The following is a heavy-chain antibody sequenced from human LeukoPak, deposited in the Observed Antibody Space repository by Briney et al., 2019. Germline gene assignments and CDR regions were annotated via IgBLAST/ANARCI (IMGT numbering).Heavy chain of an antibody. CDR3: ARRRSEEFDFDC. CDR2: ISGYNGNT. CDR1: GYIFSTYG. V-gene: IGHV1-18*01. J-gene: IGHJ4*02. Sequence: ASVKISCKASGYIFSTYGISWVRQAPGQGLEWMGCISGYNGNTNYAQKLQGRVTMTTDTSTSTAYMELRSLRSDDTAVYYCARRRSEEFDFDCWGQGTLVTVSS. D-gene: IGHD6-19*01.